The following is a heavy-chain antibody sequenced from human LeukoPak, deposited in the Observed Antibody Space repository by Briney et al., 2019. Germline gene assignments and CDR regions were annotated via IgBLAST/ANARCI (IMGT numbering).Heavy chain of an antibody. J-gene: IGHJ6*02. CDR3: AKGIWFGEIFPLMDV. V-gene: IGHV3-30-3*01. D-gene: IGHD3-10*01. CDR1: GFTFSSYA. CDR2: ISYDGSNK. Sequence: PGGSLRLSCAASGFTFSSYAMHWVRQAPGKGLEWVAVISYDGSNKYYADSVKGRFTISRDNSKNTLYLQMNSLRAEDTAVYYCAKGIWFGEIFPLMDVWGQGTTVTVSS.